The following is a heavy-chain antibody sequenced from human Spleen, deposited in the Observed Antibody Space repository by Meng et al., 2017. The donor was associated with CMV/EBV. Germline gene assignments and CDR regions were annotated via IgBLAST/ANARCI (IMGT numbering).Heavy chain of an antibody. D-gene: IGHD5-12*01. Sequence: GISWVRQAPGQGLEWMGWISAYNGDTNYAQKLQGRVTMTTDTSTSTAYMELSRLRSDDTAVYYCARGMEGIVPAIGSVAGILGWFDPWGQGTLVTVSS. V-gene: IGHV1-18*01. CDR1: G. CDR2: ISAYNGDT. J-gene: IGHJ5*02. CDR3: ARGMEGIVPAIGSVAGILGWFDP.